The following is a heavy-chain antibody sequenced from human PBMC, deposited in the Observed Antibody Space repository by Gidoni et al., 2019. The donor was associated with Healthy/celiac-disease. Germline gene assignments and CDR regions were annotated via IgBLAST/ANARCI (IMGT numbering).Heavy chain of an antibody. D-gene: IGHD4-17*01. CDR1: GGSISSYY. CDR3: ARISTVTTWSSLGWFDP. V-gene: IGHV4-59*01. CDR2: IYYSGST. Sequence: QVQLQESGPGLVKPSETLSLTCTVSGGSISSYYWSWIRQPPGKGLEWIGYIYYSGSTNYNPSLKSRVTISVDTSKNQFSLKLSSVTAADTAVYYCARISTVTTWSSLGWFDPWGQGTLVTVSS. J-gene: IGHJ5*02.